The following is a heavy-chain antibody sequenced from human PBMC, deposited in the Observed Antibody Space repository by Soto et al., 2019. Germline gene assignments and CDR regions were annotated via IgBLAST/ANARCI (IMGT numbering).Heavy chain of an antibody. J-gene: IGHJ4*02. CDR2: IIPMFGTA. D-gene: IGHD3-22*01. CDR1: GGTFSRHT. V-gene: IGHV1-69*01. Sequence: QVQLVQSGAEVRKPGSSVKVSCKASGGTFSRHTISWVRQAPGQGLEWMGGIIPMFGTANYAQKFQGRVTIKADESTSTAYMELSGLRSEDTAIYYCARGWGYESSDYYYAYWGQGTLVIVSS. CDR3: ARGWGYESSDYYYAY.